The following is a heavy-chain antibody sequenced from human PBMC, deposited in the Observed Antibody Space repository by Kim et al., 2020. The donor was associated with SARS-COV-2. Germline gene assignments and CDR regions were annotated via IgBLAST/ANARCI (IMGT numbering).Heavy chain of an antibody. CDR2: ISSSSSYT. D-gene: IGHD3-16*02. CDR3: AGVGYDYVWGSYRDYYYYYGMAV. V-gene: IGHV3-11*05. J-gene: IGHJ6*02. CDR1: GFTFSDYY. Sequence: GGSLRLSCAASGFTFSDYYMSWIRQAPGKGLEWVSYISSSSSYTNYADSVKGRFTISRDNAKNSLYLQMNSLRAEDTAVYYCAGVGYDYVWGSYRDYYYYYGMAVWVQGSTVTVSS.